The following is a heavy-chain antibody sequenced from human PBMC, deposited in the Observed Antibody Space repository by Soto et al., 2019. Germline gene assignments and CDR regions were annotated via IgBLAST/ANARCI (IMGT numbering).Heavy chain of an antibody. CDR2: INGEGIYT. CDR1: GFTFSSYW. J-gene: IGHJ4*02. CDR3: VRDSTVLC. Sequence: PGGSLRLSCAASGFTFSSYWMHWVRQAPGKGLVWVSRINGEGIYTNYADSVKGRFTISRDNAKNTLYLQMNSLRAEDTAVYYCVRDSTVLCWGQGTLVTVSS. V-gene: IGHV3-74*01. D-gene: IGHD2-2*01.